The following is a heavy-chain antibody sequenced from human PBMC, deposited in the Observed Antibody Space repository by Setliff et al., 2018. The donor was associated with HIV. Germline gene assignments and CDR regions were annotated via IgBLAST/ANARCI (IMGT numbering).Heavy chain of an antibody. V-gene: IGHV1-2*06. Sequence: ASVKVSCKASGYKFTGHHIQWMRQAPGQGLEWMGRINPNMGDTQYAQKFQGRIIMTRDTSINTVYMNLSGLRSNDTAVYYCTRGTAVADTNTQPFKYWGQGALVTVSS. CDR3: TRGTAVADTNTQPFKY. J-gene: IGHJ4*02. CDR1: GYKFTGHH. CDR2: INPNMGDT. D-gene: IGHD6-19*01.